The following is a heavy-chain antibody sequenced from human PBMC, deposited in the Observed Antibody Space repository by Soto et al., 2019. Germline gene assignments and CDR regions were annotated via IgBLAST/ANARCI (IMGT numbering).Heavy chain of an antibody. J-gene: IGHJ6*02. CDR1: GFTFSSYA. Sequence: QPGGSLRLSCAASGFTFSSYAMSWVRQAPGKGLEWVSAISGSGGSTYYADSVKGRFTISRDNSKNTLYLQMNSLRAEDTAVYYCARNTVSAAGADYYGLDVWGQGTTVTVSS. D-gene: IGHD6-13*01. CDR2: ISGSGGST. V-gene: IGHV3-23*01. CDR3: ARNTVSAAGADYYGLDV.